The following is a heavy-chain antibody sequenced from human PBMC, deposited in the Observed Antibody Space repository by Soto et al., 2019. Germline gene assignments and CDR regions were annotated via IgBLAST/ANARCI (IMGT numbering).Heavy chain of an antibody. CDR3: AREKSYGYADY. D-gene: IGHD5-18*01. J-gene: IGHJ4*02. V-gene: IGHV1-8*01. CDR1: GCAFTSYD. Sequence: ASVKVSCKASGCAFTSYDINWVRQATGQGLEWMGWMNPNSGNTGYAQKFQGRVTMTRNTSISTAYMELSSLRSEDTAVYYCAREKSYGYADYWGQGSLVTGSS. CDR2: MNPNSGNT.